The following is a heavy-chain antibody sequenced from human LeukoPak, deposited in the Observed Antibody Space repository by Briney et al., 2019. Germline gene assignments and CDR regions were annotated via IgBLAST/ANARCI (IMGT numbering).Heavy chain of an antibody. Sequence: GGSLRLSCAASGFTVSSNYMNWVRQAPGKGLEWVSIIYSGGSTYYADSVKGRFTISRDTSKNTLYLQMNSLRAEDTAVYYCAREGSLWFGESKTDYWGQGTLVTVSS. J-gene: IGHJ4*02. CDR3: AREGSLWFGESKTDY. V-gene: IGHV3-53*01. CDR2: IYSGGST. CDR1: GFTVSSNY. D-gene: IGHD3-10*01.